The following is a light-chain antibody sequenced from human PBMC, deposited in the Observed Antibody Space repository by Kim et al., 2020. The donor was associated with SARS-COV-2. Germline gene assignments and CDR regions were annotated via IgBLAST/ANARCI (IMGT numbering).Light chain of an antibody. V-gene: IGKV3-15*01. Sequence: APLSVSPGERSTLSCRASQSVSSNLAWYQQKPGQAPRLLIYGASTRATGIPARFSGSGSGTEFTLTISSLQSEDFAVYYCQQYFTFGQGTKVDIK. CDR1: QSVSSN. CDR3: QQYFT. J-gene: IGKJ1*01. CDR2: GAS.